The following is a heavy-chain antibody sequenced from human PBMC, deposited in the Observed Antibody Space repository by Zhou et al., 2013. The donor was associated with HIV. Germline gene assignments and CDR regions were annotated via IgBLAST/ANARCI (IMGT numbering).Heavy chain of an antibody. J-gene: IGHJ4*02. V-gene: IGHV1-69*05. CDR2: IIPITGTA. CDR1: GDTLRGYS. Sequence: QVQLVQSGSSVKKPGSSVRVSCTASGDTLRGYSVTWVRQAPGQGLEWIGGIIPITGTANYVQNLQGRVTVTTDDSTGTAYMELSSLRSEDTAVYYCARAKEWQLVDYWGQGNPGHRLL. CDR3: ARAKEWQLVDY. D-gene: IGHD6-6*01.